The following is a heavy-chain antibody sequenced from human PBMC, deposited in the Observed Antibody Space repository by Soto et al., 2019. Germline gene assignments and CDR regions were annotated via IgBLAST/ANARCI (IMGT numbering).Heavy chain of an antibody. CDR1: GVSVTSYT. J-gene: IGHJ1*01. CDR3: ARDGMTPRDT. V-gene: IGHV4-4*07. CDR2: VFSSVSA. Sequence: SEALSLTCLGSGVSVTSYTWSWVRQPANKGLELIGRVFSSVSATYNPSLKSRVSISMDTAENRLSLKLDSVTAADAGVYFCARDGMTPRDTWAPRTLVRVSS.